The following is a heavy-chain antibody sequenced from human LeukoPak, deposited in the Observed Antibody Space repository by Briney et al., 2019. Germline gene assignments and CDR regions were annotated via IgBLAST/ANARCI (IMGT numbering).Heavy chain of an antibody. J-gene: IGHJ6*02. CDR3: ARVGWQGYYYYGMDV. CDR2: ISSNGGST. D-gene: IGHD6-19*01. CDR1: GFTFSSYA. V-gene: IGHV3-64*01. Sequence: GGSLRLSCAASGFTFSSYAMHWVRQAPGKGLEYVSAISSNGGSTYYANSVKGRFTISRDNSKNTLYLQMGSLRAEDMAVYYRARVGWQGYYYYGMDVWGQGTTVTVSS.